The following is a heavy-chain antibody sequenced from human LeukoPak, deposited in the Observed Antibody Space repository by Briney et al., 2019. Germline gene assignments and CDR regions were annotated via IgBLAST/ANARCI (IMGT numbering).Heavy chain of an antibody. Sequence: SVKVSCKASGGTFSSYAISWVRQAPGQGLEWMGRIIPILGMANYAQKFQGRVTITADKSTSTAYMELSSLRSEDTAVYYCARDPHIAVAGTGFFDWGQGTLVTVSS. CDR2: IIPILGMA. J-gene: IGHJ4*02. CDR1: GGTFSSYA. CDR3: ARDPHIAVAGTGFFD. D-gene: IGHD6-19*01. V-gene: IGHV1-69*04.